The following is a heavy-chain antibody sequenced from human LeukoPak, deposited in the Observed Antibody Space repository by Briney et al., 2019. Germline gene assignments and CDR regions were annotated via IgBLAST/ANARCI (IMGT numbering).Heavy chain of an antibody. J-gene: IGHJ4*02. CDR2: ISSSSSYI. CDR3: ARDGGWYGGGNFDY. Sequence: GGSLRLSCAASGSTFSSYSMNWVRQAPGKGLEWVSSISSSSSYIYYADSVKGRFTISRDNAKNSLYLQMNSLRVEDTAVYYCARDGGWYGGGNFDYWGQGTLVTVSS. CDR1: GSTFSSYS. D-gene: IGHD6-19*01. V-gene: IGHV3-21*01.